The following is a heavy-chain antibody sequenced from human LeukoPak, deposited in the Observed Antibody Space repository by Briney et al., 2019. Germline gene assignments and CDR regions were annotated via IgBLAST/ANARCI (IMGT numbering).Heavy chain of an antibody. CDR3: AGSPGGQLEPDDY. D-gene: IGHD1-1*01. CDR2: IIPIFGTA. J-gene: IGHJ4*02. CDR1: GGTFSSYA. Sequence: ASVKVSCKASGGTFSSYAISWVRQAPGQGLEWMGGIIPIFGTANYAQKFQGRVTITTDESTSTAYMELSSLRSEDTAVYYCAGSPGGQLEPDDYWGQGTLVTVSS. V-gene: IGHV1-69*05.